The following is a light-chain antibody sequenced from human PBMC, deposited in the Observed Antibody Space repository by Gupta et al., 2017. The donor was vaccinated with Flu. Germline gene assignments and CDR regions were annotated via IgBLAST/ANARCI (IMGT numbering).Light chain of an antibody. J-gene: IGLJ3*02. Sequence: SSELTQDPAVSVALGQTVRITCQGDSLRSYYASWYQQTPGQAPVLFIYGENKRPSGIPDRFSGSRSGNTAALTITGAQAEDEAHYYYNSRDSSGNHLWVFGGGTKLTVL. CDR1: SLRSYY. CDR3: NSRDSSGNHLWV. V-gene: IGLV3-19*01. CDR2: GEN.